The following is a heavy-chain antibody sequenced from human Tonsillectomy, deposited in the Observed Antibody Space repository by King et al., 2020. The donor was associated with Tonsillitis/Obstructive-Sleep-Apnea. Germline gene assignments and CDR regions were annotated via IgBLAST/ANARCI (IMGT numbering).Heavy chain of an antibody. V-gene: IGHV4-39*02. CDR3: ARDGEYSSTNFFDY. Sequence: QLQESGPGLVKPSETLSLTCTVSGGSISSNSFYWDWIRQPPGKGLEWIGSVYYSGSTYYNPSLKSRVTISVDTSKNQFSLNLSSVTAADTAVYYCARDGEYSSTNFFDYWGQGTLVTVSS. CDR2: VYYSGST. CDR1: GGSISSNSFY. J-gene: IGHJ4*02. D-gene: IGHD6-6*01.